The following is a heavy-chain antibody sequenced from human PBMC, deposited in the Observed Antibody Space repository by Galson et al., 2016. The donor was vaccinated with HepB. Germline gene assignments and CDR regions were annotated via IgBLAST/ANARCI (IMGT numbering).Heavy chain of an antibody. V-gene: IGHV3-21*01. CDR3: SRDSTNFDF. J-gene: IGHJ4*02. Sequence: SLRLSCAASGFNFKGYSMNWVRQAPGKGLEWVSSISSSSRQIQYADSIKGRVTVSRDHANSVLYLQMSGLRADDSAVYFCSRDSTNFDFWGQGTLVTVSS. CDR1: GFNFKGYS. CDR2: ISSSSRQI.